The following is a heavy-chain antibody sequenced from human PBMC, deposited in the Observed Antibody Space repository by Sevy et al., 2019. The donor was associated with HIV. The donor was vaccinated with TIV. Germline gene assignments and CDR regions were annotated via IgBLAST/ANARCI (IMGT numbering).Heavy chain of an antibody. CDR3: AASYYDFLTGSGGWFDP. CDR1: GGSNNNYY. CDR2: IYHTGST. V-gene: IGHV4-59*13. Sequence: SETLSLTCSLSGGSNNNYYWSWIRQPPGKGLEWIGYIYHTGSTNYNPSLKSRVTISLDKSNNQFSLKLSSVTAADTAVYYCAASYYDFLTGSGGWFDPWGRGTLVTVSS. J-gene: IGHJ5*02. D-gene: IGHD3-9*01.